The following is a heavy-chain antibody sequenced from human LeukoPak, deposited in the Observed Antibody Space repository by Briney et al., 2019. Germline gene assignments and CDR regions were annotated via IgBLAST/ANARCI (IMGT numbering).Heavy chain of an antibody. CDR2: VSVSGGST. V-gene: IGHV3-23*01. CDR1: GFTFSSYA. Sequence: GGSLRLSCAASGFTFSSYAMSWVRQAPGKGLEWVSVVSVSGGSTYYADSVKGRFTISRDNSKNTLYLQMNSLRAEDTAVYYCAKELGYCSSTSCLVYYYYGMDVWGQGTTVTVSS. D-gene: IGHD2-2*01. J-gene: IGHJ6*02. CDR3: AKELGYCSSTSCLVYYYYGMDV.